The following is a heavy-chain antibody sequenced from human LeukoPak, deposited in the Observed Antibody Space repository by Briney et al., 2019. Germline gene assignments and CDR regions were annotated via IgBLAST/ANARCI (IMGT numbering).Heavy chain of an antibody. CDR1: GFTFSSYG. D-gene: IGHD2-8*01. J-gene: IGHJ4*02. Sequence: GGSLRLPCAASGFTFSSYGMHWVRQAPGKGLEWVAVISYDGSNKYYADSVKGRFTISRDNSKNTLYLQMNSLRAEDTAVYYCAKDRVSRLPDYWGQGTLVTVSS. V-gene: IGHV3-30*18. CDR3: AKDRVSRLPDY. CDR2: ISYDGSNK.